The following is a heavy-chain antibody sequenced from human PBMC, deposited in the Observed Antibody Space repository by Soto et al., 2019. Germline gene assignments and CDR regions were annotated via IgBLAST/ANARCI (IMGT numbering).Heavy chain of an antibody. CDR2: INHSGST. Sequence: LSLTCAVYGGSFSGYYWSWIRQPPGKGLEWIGEINHSGSTNYNPSLKSRVTISVDTSKNQFSLKLSSVTAADTAVYYCARVYYDILPGYYTSEEDDAFDIWGQGT. D-gene: IGHD3-9*01. V-gene: IGHV4-34*01. CDR1: GGSFSGYY. J-gene: IGHJ3*02. CDR3: ARVYYDILPGYYTSEEDDAFDI.